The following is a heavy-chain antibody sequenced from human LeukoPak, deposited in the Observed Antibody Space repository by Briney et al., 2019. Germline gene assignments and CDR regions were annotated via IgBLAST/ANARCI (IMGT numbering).Heavy chain of an antibody. CDR2: IYYSGST. CDR1: GGSISSYY. D-gene: IGHD3-3*01. J-gene: IGHJ5*02. Sequence: SETLSLTCIVSGGSISSYYWSWIRQPPGKGLECIGYIYYSGSTNYNPSLKSRVTISVDTSKNQFSLKLSSVTAADTAVYYCARSPYDFWSGYTMTNWFDPWGQGTLVTVSS. V-gene: IGHV4-59*01. CDR3: ARSPYDFWSGYTMTNWFDP.